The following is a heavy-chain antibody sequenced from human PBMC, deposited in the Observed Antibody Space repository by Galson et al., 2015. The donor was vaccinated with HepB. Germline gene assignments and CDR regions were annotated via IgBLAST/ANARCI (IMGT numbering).Heavy chain of an antibody. Sequence: SLRLSCAASGFALSTSWMTWARQAPGKGLEWVAHIKEDGSLKNYVDSVKGRFTISRDNAKNSLYLEINSLRAEDTAVYYCARDTGFFRFDCWGQGTLVTVSS. D-gene: IGHD3-3*01. CDR3: ARDTGFFRFDC. J-gene: IGHJ4*02. CDR2: IKEDGSLK. CDR1: GFALSTSW. V-gene: IGHV3-7*03.